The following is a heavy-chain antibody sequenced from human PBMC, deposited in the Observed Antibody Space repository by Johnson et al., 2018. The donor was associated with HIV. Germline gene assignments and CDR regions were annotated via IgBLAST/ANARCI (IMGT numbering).Heavy chain of an antibody. Sequence: EVQLVESGGGLVQPGGSLRLSCAASGFAFRTYWMVWVRQVPGTRPVWVARIYNDGSRTTYADSVRGRFTISRDNAKYTVDLQMNSLRVEDTAVYYCAKVDCGGDTCAGYDPFDLWGQGTLVTVSS. J-gene: IGHJ3*01. D-gene: IGHD2-21*01. V-gene: IGHV3-74*03. CDR3: AKVDCGGDTCAGYDPFDL. CDR1: GFAFRTYW. CDR2: IYNDGSRT.